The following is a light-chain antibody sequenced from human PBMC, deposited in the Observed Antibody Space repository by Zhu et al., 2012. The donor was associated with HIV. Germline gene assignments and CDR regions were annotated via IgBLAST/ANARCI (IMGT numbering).Light chain of an antibody. CDR2: DTS. Sequence: MLLTQSPATLYVSPGERATLSCRASETIKSDLAWYQQKPGQAPRLLIYDTSTRATGVPARFSGSGSGTEFTLTISSLQSEDFAVYYCQQYDDWPPLTFGGGTKVEIK. CDR3: QQYDDWPPLT. V-gene: IGKV3-15*01. J-gene: IGKJ4*01. CDR1: ETIKSD.